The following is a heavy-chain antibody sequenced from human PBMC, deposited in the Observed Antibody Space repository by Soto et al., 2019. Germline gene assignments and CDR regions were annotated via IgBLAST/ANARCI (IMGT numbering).Heavy chain of an antibody. J-gene: IGHJ6*02. D-gene: IGHD3-22*01. CDR1: GYTFTSYG. V-gene: IGHV1-18*01. CDR2: ISAYNGNT. CDR3: ARDVRYDSRGPNYYYYGMDV. Sequence: ASVKVSCKASGYTFTSYGISWVRQAPGQGLEWMGWISAYNGNTNYAQKLQGRVTMTTDTSTSTAYMELRSLRSDDTAVYYCARDVRYDSRGPNYYYYGMDVWGQGTTVTVSS.